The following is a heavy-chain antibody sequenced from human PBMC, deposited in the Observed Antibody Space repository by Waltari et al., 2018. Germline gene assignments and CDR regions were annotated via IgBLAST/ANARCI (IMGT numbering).Heavy chain of an antibody. CDR1: GYTLTDLS. V-gene: IGHV1-24*01. D-gene: IGHD6-19*01. J-gene: IGHJ2*01. CDR2: FDPEDGET. Sequence: QVQLVQSGAAVKTPGASVKVYCKVSGYTLTDLSMHWVRQAPGKGLEWMGGFDPEDGETIYAQKFQGRVTMTEDTSTDTAYMELSSLRSEDTAVYYCATYQVAVAGYWYFDLWGRGTLVTVSS. CDR3: ATYQVAVAGYWYFDL.